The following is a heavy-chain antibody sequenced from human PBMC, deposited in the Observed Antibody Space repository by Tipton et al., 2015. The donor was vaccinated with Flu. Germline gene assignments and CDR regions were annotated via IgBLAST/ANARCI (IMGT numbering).Heavy chain of an antibody. J-gene: IGHJ2*01. D-gene: IGHD5-18*01. CDR1: GYSFTSYW. Sequence: VQLVQSGAEVKKPGESLKISCKGSGYSFTSYWIGWVRQMPGKGLEWMGIIYPGDSDTRNSPSFQGQVTISADKSISTAYLQWSSLRASDTAMYYCARHRRGNTATVIWYFDLWGRGTLVTVSS. CDR2: IYPGDSDT. CDR3: ARHRRGNTATVIWYFDL. V-gene: IGHV5-51*01.